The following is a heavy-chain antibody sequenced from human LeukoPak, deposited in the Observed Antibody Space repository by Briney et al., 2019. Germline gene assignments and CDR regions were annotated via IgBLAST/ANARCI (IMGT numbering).Heavy chain of an antibody. J-gene: IGHJ5*02. CDR1: GFTFSSYW. CDR2: IKQDGSEK. V-gene: IGHV3-7*03. CDR3: ARSPRSSCSSTSCYPKWFDP. D-gene: IGHD2-2*01. Sequence: GGSLRLSCAASGFTFSSYWMSWVRQAPGKGLEWVANIKQDGSEKYYVDSVKGRFTISRDNAKNSLYLQMNSLRAEDTAVYYCARSPRSSCSSTSCYPKWFDPWGQGTLVTVPS.